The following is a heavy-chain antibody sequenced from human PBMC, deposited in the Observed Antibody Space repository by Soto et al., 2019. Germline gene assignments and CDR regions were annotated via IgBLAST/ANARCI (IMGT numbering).Heavy chain of an antibody. D-gene: IGHD6-13*01. J-gene: IGHJ5*02. CDR1: GFTFSSYA. CDR3: ARSHSSSWHWFDP. V-gene: IGHV3-23*01. Sequence: GGSLRLSCAASGFTFSSYAMSWVRQAPGKGLEWVSAISGSGGSIYYADSVKGRFTISRDNSKNTLYLQMSSLRVEDTAVYYCARSHSSSWHWFDPWGQGTLVTVSS. CDR2: ISGSGGSI.